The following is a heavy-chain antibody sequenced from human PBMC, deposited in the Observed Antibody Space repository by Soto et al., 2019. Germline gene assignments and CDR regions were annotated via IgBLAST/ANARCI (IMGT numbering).Heavy chain of an antibody. CDR1: GFTFSSYA. J-gene: IGHJ4*02. D-gene: IGHD2-15*01. Sequence: GGPLRLSCAASGFTFSSYAMSWVRQAPGKGLEWVSAISGSGGSTYYADSVKGRFTISRDNSKNTLYLQMNSLRAEDTAVYYCAKDQPSNIVVVVAATRFDDYWGQGT. CDR2: ISGSGGST. CDR3: AKDQPSNIVVVVAATRFDDY. V-gene: IGHV3-23*01.